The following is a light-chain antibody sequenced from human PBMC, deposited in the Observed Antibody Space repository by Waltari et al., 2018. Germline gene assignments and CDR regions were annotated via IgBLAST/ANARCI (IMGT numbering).Light chain of an antibody. J-gene: IGLJ3*02. V-gene: IGLV2-11*01. CDR1: SSDVGYSDH. Sequence: QSALTQPRSVSGSPGQSVTISCTGSSSDVGYSDHVSWYQQHAHKSPKLMIYEVSKRPSGVPDRFSGSKSGNTASLTISGLQAEDEADYYCCSYAGSYTWVFGGGTKLTVL. CDR2: EVS. CDR3: CSYAGSYTWV.